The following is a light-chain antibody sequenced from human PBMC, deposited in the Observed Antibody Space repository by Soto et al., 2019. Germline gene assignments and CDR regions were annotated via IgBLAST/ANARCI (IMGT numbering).Light chain of an antibody. Sequence: QSALPQPASVSGSPGQSITISCTGTRSDIGDYNYVSWYQQHPGKAPKLIIFDVTDRPSGVSDGFSGSKSGNTASLTISGLQAEDEADYYCTSYSITSALEVFGGGTKVTVL. CDR2: DVT. CDR3: TSYSITSALEV. V-gene: IGLV2-14*03. J-gene: IGLJ2*01. CDR1: RSDIGDYNY.